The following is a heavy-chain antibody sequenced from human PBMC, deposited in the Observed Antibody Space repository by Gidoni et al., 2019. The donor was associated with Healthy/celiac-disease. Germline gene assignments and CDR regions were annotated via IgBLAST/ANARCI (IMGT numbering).Heavy chain of an antibody. CDR3: ARDPANLNAFDI. D-gene: IGHD2-2*01. Sequence: EVPLVESGGGFVQPGGSLRLSCAASGSTLSSNYMSWVRQAPGKGLEWVSVIYSGGSTYYADSVKVRFTISRDNSKNTLYLQMNSLRAEDTAVYYCARDPANLNAFDIWGQGTMVTVSS. V-gene: IGHV3-66*02. CDR2: IYSGGST. J-gene: IGHJ3*02. CDR1: GSTLSSNY.